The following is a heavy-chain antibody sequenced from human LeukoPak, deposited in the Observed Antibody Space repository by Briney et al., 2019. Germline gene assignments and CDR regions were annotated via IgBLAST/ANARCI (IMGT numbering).Heavy chain of an antibody. CDR3: AGPLLPYFDY. Sequence: SETLSLTCTVSGGSISSSSYYWGWIRQPPGKGLEWVGSIYYSGSTYYNPSLKSRVTISVDTSKNQFSLKLSSVTAADTAVYYCAGPLLPYFDYWGQRILVTVSS. CDR2: IYYSGST. D-gene: IGHD2-21*02. CDR1: GGSISSSSYY. V-gene: IGHV4-39*01. J-gene: IGHJ4*02.